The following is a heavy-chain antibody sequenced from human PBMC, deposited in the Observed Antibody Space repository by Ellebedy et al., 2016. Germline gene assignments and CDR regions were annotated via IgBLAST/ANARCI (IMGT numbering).Heavy chain of an antibody. CDR3: ARDRSLVAAAMITYPSFDY. Sequence: GGSLRLSCAASGFTFSSYSMNWVRQAPGKGLEWVSSISSSSSYIYYADSVKGRFTISRDNAKNSLYLQMNSLRAEDTAVYYCARDRSLVAAAMITYPSFDYWGQGTLVTVSS. J-gene: IGHJ4*02. D-gene: IGHD2-2*01. CDR2: ISSSSSYI. CDR1: GFTFSSYS. V-gene: IGHV3-21*01.